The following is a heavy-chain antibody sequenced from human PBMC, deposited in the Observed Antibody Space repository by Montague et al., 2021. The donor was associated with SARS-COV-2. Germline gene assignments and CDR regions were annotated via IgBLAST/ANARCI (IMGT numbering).Heavy chain of an antibody. D-gene: IGHD6-13*01. CDR1: GFTFDDYA. CDR3: AKGIAAAGIGFYYYYYGMDV. Sequence: SLRLSCAASGFTFDDYAMHWVRQAPGKGLEWVSGISWNGGSIGYSDSVKGRFTISRDNAKNSLYLQMNSLRAEDTALYYCAKGIAAAGIGFYYYYYGMDVWGQGTTVTVSS. CDR2: ISWNGGSI. V-gene: IGHV3-9*01. J-gene: IGHJ6*02.